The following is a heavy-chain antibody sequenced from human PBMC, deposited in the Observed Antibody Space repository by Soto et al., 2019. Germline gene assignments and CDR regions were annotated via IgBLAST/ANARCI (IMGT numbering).Heavy chain of an antibody. Sequence: QLHLVQSGAEVKEPGASVKVSCKTSADIFNNYYMHWVRQAPGQGLEWMGVMTPSDGSTNYAQSFQGRVPMPRDTSKRTFYGELRSLRSEETAVYYFGKTCGGYCPNGFDIWGQGKKAPLSS. CDR2: MTPSDGST. CDR3: GKTCGGYCPNGFDI. D-gene: IGHD2-21*02. CDR1: ADIFNNYY. V-gene: IGHV1-46*02. J-gene: IGHJ3*02.